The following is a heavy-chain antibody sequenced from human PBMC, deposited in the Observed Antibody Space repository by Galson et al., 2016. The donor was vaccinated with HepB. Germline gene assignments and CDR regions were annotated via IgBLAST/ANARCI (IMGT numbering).Heavy chain of an antibody. V-gene: IGHV3-53*01. Sequence: SLRLSCAASEFTVSSKYMTWVRQAPGKGLEWVSVIHSGGATYYTDSVRRRFTISRDDLKNTLYLQMNNLRPEDTAVYYCARFNRDDFGLDVWGQGTTVTVSS. D-gene: IGHD1-14*01. CDR1: EFTVSSKY. J-gene: IGHJ6*02. CDR2: IHSGGAT. CDR3: ARFNRDDFGLDV.